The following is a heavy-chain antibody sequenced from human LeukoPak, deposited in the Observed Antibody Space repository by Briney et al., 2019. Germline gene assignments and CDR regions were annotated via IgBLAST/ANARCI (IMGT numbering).Heavy chain of an antibody. CDR2: ISDSGGYT. CDR3: AKLPYAIAGTGY. D-gene: IGHD6-13*01. Sequence: GGPLRLSCAASGFTFDDYGMSWVRQAPGKGLEWVSAISDSGGYTFYADSVKGRFTISRDNSKNTLYLQMNSLRAEDTAVYYCAKLPYAIAGTGYWGQGTLVTVSS. V-gene: IGHV3-23*01. CDR1: GFTFDDYG. J-gene: IGHJ4*02.